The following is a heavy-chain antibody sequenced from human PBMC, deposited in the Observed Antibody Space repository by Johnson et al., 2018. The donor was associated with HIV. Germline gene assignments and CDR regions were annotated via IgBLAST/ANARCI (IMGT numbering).Heavy chain of an antibody. CDR1: GFTFSSYA. CDR3: ARVGDSFGFDV. Sequence: QVQLVESGGGVVQPGRSLRLSCAASGFTFSSYAMHWVRQAPGKGLEWVAVIYSGGSTYYADSVKGRFTISRDNSKNTLSLQMNNLRVEDTGIYHCARVGDSFGFDVWGQGTMVTVSS. J-gene: IGHJ3*01. CDR2: IYSGGST. D-gene: IGHD3-16*01. V-gene: IGHV3-NL1*01.